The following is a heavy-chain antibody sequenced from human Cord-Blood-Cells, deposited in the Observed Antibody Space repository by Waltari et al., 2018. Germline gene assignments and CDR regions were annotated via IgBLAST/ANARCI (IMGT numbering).Heavy chain of an antibody. D-gene: IGHD3-10*01. V-gene: IGHV1-24*01. J-gene: IGHJ1*01. CDR2: VEPEDGET. CDR3: ATRGFMVRGVILTRYFQH. Sequence: QVQLGQSGAEVNKPGAAVTVSCKVSGHTPTESTVHWVRHAPGNRLEWMGGVEPEDGETIYAQKCQRRGTMTEDTSTDTAYMELSSLRSEDTAVYYCATRGFMVRGVILTRYFQHLGQGTLVTVSS. CDR1: GHTPTEST.